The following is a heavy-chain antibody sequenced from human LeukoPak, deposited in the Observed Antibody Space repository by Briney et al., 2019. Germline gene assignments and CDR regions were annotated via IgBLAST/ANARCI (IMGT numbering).Heavy chain of an antibody. CDR1: GGSISGSSYY. Sequence: SETLSLTCTVSGGSISGSSYYWGWIRQPPGKGLEWIGSIYYSGSTYYNPSLKSRVTISVDTSKNQFSLKLSSVTAADTAVYYCARDIVGATTALKWGQGTLVTVSS. V-gene: IGHV4-39*07. J-gene: IGHJ4*02. CDR2: IYYSGST. D-gene: IGHD1-26*01. CDR3: ARDIVGATTALK.